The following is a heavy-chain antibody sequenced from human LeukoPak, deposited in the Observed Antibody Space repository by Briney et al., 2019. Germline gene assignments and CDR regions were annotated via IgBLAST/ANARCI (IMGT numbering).Heavy chain of an antibody. CDR3: AREHCSTTSCWSDT. V-gene: IGHV3-11*01. Sequence: GGTLRLSCAASGFTFSDYYMNWIRQAPGKGLEWVSYISTSASTIYYSDSVKGRFTISRDNAKNSLYLQMNSLRAEDTAVYYCAREHCSTTSCWSDTWGQGTLVTVSS. J-gene: IGHJ5*02. CDR2: ISTSASTI. CDR1: GFTFSDYY. D-gene: IGHD2-2*01.